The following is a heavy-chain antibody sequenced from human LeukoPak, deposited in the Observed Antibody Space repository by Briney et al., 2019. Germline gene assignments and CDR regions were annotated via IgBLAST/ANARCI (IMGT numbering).Heavy chain of an antibody. CDR3: ARAPTDAFDI. D-gene: IGHD4-17*01. CDR2: IYYSGST. J-gene: IGHJ3*02. V-gene: IGHV4-39*01. CDR1: GGSISSSSYY. Sequence: SETLSLTCTVSGGSISSSSYYWGWIRQPPGKGREWNVSIYYSGSTYYNPSLKSRVTISVDTSKNQFSLKLSSVPAADTAVYYCARAPTDAFDIWGQGTMVTVSS.